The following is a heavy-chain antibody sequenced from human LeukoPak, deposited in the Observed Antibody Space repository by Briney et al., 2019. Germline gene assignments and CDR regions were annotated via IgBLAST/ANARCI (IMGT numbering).Heavy chain of an antibody. CDR1: GYTFTGCD. Sequence: ASVKVSCKAYGYTFTGCDVHWVRQAPGQGLEWMGWINPNSGDTSYAQNFQGRVTMTRDTSITTAYMGLISLTPDCTAAECLARGGQVAAPGTESRAPFDYGGQGTLVAVSS. CDR3: ARGGQVAAPGTESRAPFDY. D-gene: IGHD6-13*01. J-gene: IGHJ4*02. V-gene: IGHV1-2*02. CDR2: INPNSGDT.